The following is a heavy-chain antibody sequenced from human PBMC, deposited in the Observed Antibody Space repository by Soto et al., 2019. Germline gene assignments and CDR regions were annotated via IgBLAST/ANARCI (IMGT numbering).Heavy chain of an antibody. CDR3: ARTGVLMVYATPTYYFDY. J-gene: IGHJ4*02. CDR2: IYYSWST. D-gene: IGHD2-8*01. V-gene: IGHV4-31*03. Sequence: SETLSVTCTFSCGSISSGGYYCICILQQPGKGLEWIGYIYYSWSTYYNPALKSRVTISVDTSKNQFSLKLSSVTAADTAVYYCARTGVLMVYATPTYYFDYWGQGTLVTV. CDR1: CGSISSGGYY.